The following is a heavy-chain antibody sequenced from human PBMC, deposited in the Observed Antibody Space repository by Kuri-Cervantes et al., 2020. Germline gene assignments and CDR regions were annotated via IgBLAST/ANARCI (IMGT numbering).Heavy chain of an antibody. V-gene: IGHV3-30*03. CDR2: ISYDGSNK. CDR1: GFTFSRSG. Sequence: GESLKISCAASGFTFSRSGIHWVRQAPGKGLEWVAVISYDGSNKYYADSVKGRFTISRDNAKNSLYLQMNSPRAEDTAVYYCAREYGDYSCIDYWGQGTLVTVSS. CDR3: AREYGDYSCIDY. D-gene: IGHD4-17*01. J-gene: IGHJ4*02.